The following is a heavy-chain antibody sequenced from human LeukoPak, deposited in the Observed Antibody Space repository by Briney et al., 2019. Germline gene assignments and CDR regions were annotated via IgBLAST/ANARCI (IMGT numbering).Heavy chain of an antibody. J-gene: IGHJ4*02. CDR3: ARDRSGYSYGEPLDH. CDR2: INPNTGGT. V-gene: IGHV1-2*06. D-gene: IGHD5-18*01. Sequence: ASVKVSCKASGYTFTGYYMHWVRQAPGQGLEWLGRINPNTGGTDAAQNFQGRVTITRDTSINTAYMELSRLRADDTAVYYCARDRSGYSYGEPLDHWGQGTLVIVSS. CDR1: GYTFTGYY.